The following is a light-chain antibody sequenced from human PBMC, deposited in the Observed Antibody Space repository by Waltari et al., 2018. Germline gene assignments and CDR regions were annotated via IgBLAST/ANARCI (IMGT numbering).Light chain of an antibody. J-gene: IGKJ4*01. CDR1: QSVTSIS. CDR3: QQYDGEVVT. Sequence: EIVLTQSPATLSLSPGESATLSCRASQSVTSISLTWYQQKLGQAPRLLIYGPSSRATGIPDRFSGSGSGRDFTLTISRLEPEDFAIYYCQQYDGEVVTFGGGTKVEI. CDR2: GPS. V-gene: IGKV3-20*01.